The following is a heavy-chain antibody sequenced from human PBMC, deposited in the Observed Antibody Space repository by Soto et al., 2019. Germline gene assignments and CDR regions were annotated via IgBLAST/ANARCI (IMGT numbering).Heavy chain of an antibody. CDR1: GYTFTSYG. D-gene: IGHD4-17*01. CDR2: ISAYNGNT. CDR3: ASTTVDYYYYGMDV. J-gene: IGHJ6*02. Sequence: GASVKVSCKASGYTFTSYGISRVRQAPGQGLEWMGWISAYNGNTNYAQKLQGRVTMTTDTSTSTAYMELRSLRSDDTAVYYCASTTVDYYYYGMDVWGQGTTVTVSS. V-gene: IGHV1-18*04.